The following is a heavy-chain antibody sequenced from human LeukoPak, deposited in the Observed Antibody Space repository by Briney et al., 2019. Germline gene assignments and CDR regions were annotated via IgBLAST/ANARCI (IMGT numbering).Heavy chain of an antibody. Sequence: GGSLRLSCEASGFTFSSYGMHWVRQAPGKGPEWVAFIRYDGSNTYYADSVKGRFTISRDNSKNTLYLQMKSLKVEDTSVYYCARDHRAYCGGDCVDFDYWGQGTLVTVSS. J-gene: IGHJ4*02. D-gene: IGHD2-21*02. CDR3: ARDHRAYCGGDCVDFDY. V-gene: IGHV3-30*02. CDR2: IRYDGSNT. CDR1: GFTFSSYG.